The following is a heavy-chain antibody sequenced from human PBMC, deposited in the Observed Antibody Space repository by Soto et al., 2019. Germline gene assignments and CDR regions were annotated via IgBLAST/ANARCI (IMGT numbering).Heavy chain of an antibody. D-gene: IGHD3-3*01. CDR1: GGSVSSGGYN. Sequence: QVQLQESGPGLVKPSETLSLTCTVSGGSVSSGGYNWSWIRQPPGKGLEWIGYIYYSGSTNYNPSLKSRFTISVDTSKNPVSLKLSSVTAADTAVYYCAREGDGSYYDGVDPWGQGTLVTVSS. CDR2: IYYSGST. J-gene: IGHJ5*02. V-gene: IGHV4-61*08. CDR3: AREGDGSYYDGVDP.